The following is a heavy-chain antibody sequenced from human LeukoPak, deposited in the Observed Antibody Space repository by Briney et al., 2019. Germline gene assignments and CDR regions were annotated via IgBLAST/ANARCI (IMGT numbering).Heavy chain of an antibody. V-gene: IGHV3-9*01. CDR3: AKDRSGRGWFSYFDQ. CDR2: ISWNSGSI. Sequence: PGGSLRLSCAASGFTFDDYAMYWVRQAPGKGLEWVSGISWNSGSIGYADSVKGRFTISRDNAKNSLYLQMNSLRAEDTALYYCAKDRSGRGWFSYFDQWGQGTLVTVSS. D-gene: IGHD6-19*01. J-gene: IGHJ4*02. CDR1: GFTFDDYA.